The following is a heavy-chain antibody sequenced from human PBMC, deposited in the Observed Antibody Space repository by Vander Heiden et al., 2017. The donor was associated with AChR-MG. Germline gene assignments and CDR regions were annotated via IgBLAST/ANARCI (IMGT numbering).Heavy chain of an antibody. CDR3: ARAYCGGDCSFDY. CDR1: GFTFSSYS. Sequence: EVQLVESGGGLVKPGGSLRLSCAASGFTFSSYSVNWGRQAPGKGLEWVSSSSSSSSYIYYADSVKGRFTISRDNAKNSLYLQMNSLRAEDTAVYYCARAYCGGDCSFDYWGQGTLVTVSS. CDR2: SSSSSSYI. V-gene: IGHV3-21*01. D-gene: IGHD2-21*02. J-gene: IGHJ4*02.